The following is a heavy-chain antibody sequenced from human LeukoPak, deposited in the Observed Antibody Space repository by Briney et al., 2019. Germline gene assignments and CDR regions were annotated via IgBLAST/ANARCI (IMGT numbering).Heavy chain of an antibody. CDR3: ARGGVAKLGPLDL. V-gene: IGHV1-46*01. J-gene: IGHJ5*02. CDR2: INPSDSST. Sequence: ASVKVSCKASGYSFTSYYIHWVRQAPGQGLEWMGIINPSDSSTSYAQKFQGRVTMTRDTSTSTVYMELSSLRSEDTAVYYCARGGVAKLGPLDLWGQGTLVTVSS. D-gene: IGHD7-27*01. CDR1: GYSFTSYY.